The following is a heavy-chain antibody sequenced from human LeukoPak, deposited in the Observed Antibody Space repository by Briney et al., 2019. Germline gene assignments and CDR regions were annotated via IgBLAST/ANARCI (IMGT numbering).Heavy chain of an antibody. D-gene: IGHD6-19*01. Sequence: GESLKIYCKGSGYSFTSYWIGLVRQMPGKSLEWMVNIYPGDSDTRYSPSFQGKVTISADKSISTAYLQWSSLKASDTAMYYCARVVSSGWYPKYFDYWGQGTLVTVSS. J-gene: IGHJ4*02. V-gene: IGHV5-51*01. CDR1: GYSFTSYW. CDR3: ARVVSSGWYPKYFDY. CDR2: IYPGDSDT.